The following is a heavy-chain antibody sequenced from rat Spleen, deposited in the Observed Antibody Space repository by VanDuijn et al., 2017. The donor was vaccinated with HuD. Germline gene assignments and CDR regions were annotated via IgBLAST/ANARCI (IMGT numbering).Heavy chain of an antibody. CDR1: GFTFSNYG. CDR2: ISTGGSNT. CDR3: ATQSIIRVPLFDY. Sequence: EVQLVESGGGLVQPGRSLKLSCAASGFTFSNYGMAWVRQTPTKGLEWVASISTGGSNTYYRDSVKGRFTVSRDNAKSTLYLQMDSLRSEDTATYYCATQSIIRVPLFDYWGQGVMVTVSS. J-gene: IGHJ2*01. D-gene: IGHD4-3*01. V-gene: IGHV5S13*01.